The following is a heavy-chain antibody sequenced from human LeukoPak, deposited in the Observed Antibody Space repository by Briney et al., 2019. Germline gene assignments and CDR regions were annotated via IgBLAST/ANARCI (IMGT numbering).Heavy chain of an antibody. Sequence: SETLSLTCVVSAGSFSGDSWSWIRQAPGKGLEWIGEVTRTGSNNYHPSLKSRVLISVDTSKSQFSLKLSSVTAADTAVYYCARGFRWVRGVTTYYFDYWGQGTLVTVSS. CDR3: ARGFRWVRGVTTYYFDY. CDR1: AGSFSGDS. V-gene: IGHV4-34*01. D-gene: IGHD3-10*01. CDR2: VTRTGSN. J-gene: IGHJ4*02.